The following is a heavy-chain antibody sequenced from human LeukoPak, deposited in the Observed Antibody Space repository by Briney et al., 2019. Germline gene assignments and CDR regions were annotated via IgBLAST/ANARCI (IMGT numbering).Heavy chain of an antibody. V-gene: IGHV3-66*01. CDR3: ARVSTYESSGYPYYYYAMDV. CDR1: GITVSNNY. D-gene: IGHD3-22*01. J-gene: IGHJ6*02. Sequence: GGSLRLSCAASGITVSNNYMTWVRQAPGKGLDWVSLIYSGGTTFYADSVKGRLTISRDNSKNTLYLQMNSLRAEDTAVYYCARVSTYESSGYPYYYYAMDVWGQGTTVTVSS. CDR2: IYSGGTT.